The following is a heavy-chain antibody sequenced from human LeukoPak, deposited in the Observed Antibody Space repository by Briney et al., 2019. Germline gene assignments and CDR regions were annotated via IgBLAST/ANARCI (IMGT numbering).Heavy chain of an antibody. CDR3: ARHGQWLVTGYEAFDI. J-gene: IGHJ3*02. Sequence: SETLSLTCTVSGGSISSSSYYWGWIRQPPGQGLEWIGSIYYSGSTYYNPSLKSRVTISVDTSKNQFSLKLSSVTAADTAVYYCARHGQWLVTGYEAFDIWGQGTMVTVSS. CDR2: IYYSGST. CDR1: GGSISSSSYY. D-gene: IGHD6-19*01. V-gene: IGHV4-39*01.